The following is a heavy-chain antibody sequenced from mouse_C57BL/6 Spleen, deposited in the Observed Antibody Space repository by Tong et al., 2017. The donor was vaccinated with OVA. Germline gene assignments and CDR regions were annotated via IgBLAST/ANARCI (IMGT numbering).Heavy chain of an antibody. CDR3: ARGRLRLPLDY. CDR1: GYSFTGYF. D-gene: IGHD1-2*01. CDR2: INPYNGDT. Sequence: EVQLQQPGAELVKPGASVKISCKASGYSFTGYFMNWVMQSHGKSLEWIGRINPYNGDTFYNQKFKGKATLTVDKSTSTAHMELLSMATEESAVYYCARGRLRLPLDYCGQGTTLTVTS. V-gene: IGHV1-20*02. J-gene: IGHJ2*01.